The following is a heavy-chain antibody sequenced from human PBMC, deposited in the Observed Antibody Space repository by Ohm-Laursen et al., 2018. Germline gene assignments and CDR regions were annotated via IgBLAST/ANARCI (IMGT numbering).Heavy chain of an antibody. D-gene: IGHD5-18*01. V-gene: IGHV3-11*01. CDR1: GFTFIDYD. CDR3: ARGYKADGY. CDR2: ISVRGTTI. J-gene: IGHJ4*02. Sequence: SLRLSCSASGFTFIDYDMSWIRQAPGKGLEWVSYISVRGTTIYYADSVKGRFTIFRDNAKNSLYLQMNSLRAEDTAVYYCARGYKADGYWGQGTLVTVSS.